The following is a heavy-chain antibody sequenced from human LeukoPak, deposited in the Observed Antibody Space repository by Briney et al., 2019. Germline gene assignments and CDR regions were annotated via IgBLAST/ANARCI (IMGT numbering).Heavy chain of an antibody. CDR2: INPTGGST. J-gene: IGHJ3*02. V-gene: IGHV1-46*01. CDR3: ARNDARYYDSSGYPYNAFDI. CDR1: GYTFTNYY. Sequence: ASVKVSCKTSGYTFTNYYMHWVRQAPGQGLEWMGIINPTGGSTSYAQKFQGRVTMTRDTSTGTVYMELSSLRSEDTALYYCARNDARYYDSSGYPYNAFDIWGQGTMVTVSS. D-gene: IGHD3-22*01.